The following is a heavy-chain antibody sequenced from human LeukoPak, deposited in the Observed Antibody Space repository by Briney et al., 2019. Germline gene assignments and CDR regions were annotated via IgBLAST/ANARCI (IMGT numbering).Heavy chain of an antibody. CDR1: DLTVSNSY. Sequence: GGSLRLSCAASDLTVSNSYMSWFRRAPGMGLEWVSVLYSGGTTYYADSVRGRFTISRDISKNTLILQMNSLRAEDSAVYYCAREMPGSSGAYDICGQGTMVTVSS. CDR2: LYSGGTT. J-gene: IGHJ3*02. V-gene: IGHV3-53*05. D-gene: IGHD6-6*01. CDR3: AREMPGSSGAYDI.